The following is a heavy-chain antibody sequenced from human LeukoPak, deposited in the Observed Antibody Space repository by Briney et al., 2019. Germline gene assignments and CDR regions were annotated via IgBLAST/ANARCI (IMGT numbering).Heavy chain of an antibody. D-gene: IGHD3-22*01. V-gene: IGHV4-61*02. CDR2: IYTSGST. Sequence: SGTLSLTCTVSGNSISSGGNYWSWIRQPAGKGLEWIGRIYTSGSTNYNPSLKSRVTISGDTSKNQFSLRLSSVTAADTAVYYCARASYSYDINGWVPFDYWGQGTLVTVSS. CDR3: ARASYSYDINGWVPFDY. J-gene: IGHJ4*02. CDR1: GNSISSGGNY.